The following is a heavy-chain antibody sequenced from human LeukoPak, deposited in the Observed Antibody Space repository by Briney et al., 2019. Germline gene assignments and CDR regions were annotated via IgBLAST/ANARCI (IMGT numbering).Heavy chain of an antibody. CDR3: ARHWALGQIPRTPYYYYGMDV. CDR2: IIPIFGTA. Sequence: SVKVSCKASGGTFSSYAISWVRQAPGQGLEWMGGIIPIFGTANYAQKFQGRVTITADESTSTAYMELSSLRSEDTAVYYCARHWALGQIPRTPYYYYGMDVWGQGTTVTVSS. J-gene: IGHJ6*02. V-gene: IGHV1-69*13. CDR1: GGTFSSYA. D-gene: IGHD2-15*01.